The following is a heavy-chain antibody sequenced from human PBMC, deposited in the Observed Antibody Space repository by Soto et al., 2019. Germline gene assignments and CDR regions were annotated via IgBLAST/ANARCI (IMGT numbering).Heavy chain of an antibody. V-gene: IGHV3-30*18. D-gene: IGHD6-13*01. J-gene: IGHJ4*02. CDR3: AKDLVPAAGKGLFDY. Sequence: QVQLVESGGGVVRPGRSLSLSCAASGFTFSNYGMHWARQAPGKGLEGVAVISYDGRKKYYADSVKGRFTIFRDNSKNTLSLQMNSLRPEDTAVYYCAKDLVPAAGKGLFDYWGQGTLVTVSS. CDR2: ISYDGRKK. CDR1: GFTFSNYG.